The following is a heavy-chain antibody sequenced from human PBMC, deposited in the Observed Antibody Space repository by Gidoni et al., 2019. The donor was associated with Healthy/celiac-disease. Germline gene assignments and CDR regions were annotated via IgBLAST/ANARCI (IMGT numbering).Heavy chain of an antibody. CDR1: GCSISSSSYY. Sequence: QLQLQESGPGLVKPSETLSLTCTVSGCSISSSSYYWGWIRQPPGKGLEWIGSIYYSGSTYYNPSLKSRVTISVDTSKNQFSLKLSSVTAADTAVYYCASLLSMGDSSGYPWGQGTLVTVSS. CDR3: ASLLSMGDSSGYP. J-gene: IGHJ4*02. CDR2: IYYSGST. V-gene: IGHV4-39*01. D-gene: IGHD3-22*01.